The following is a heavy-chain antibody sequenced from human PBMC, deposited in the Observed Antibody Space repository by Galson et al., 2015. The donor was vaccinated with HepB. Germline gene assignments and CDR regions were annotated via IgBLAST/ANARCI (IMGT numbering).Heavy chain of an antibody. D-gene: IGHD3-22*01. CDR1: GGLFSSYD. J-gene: IGHJ4*02. CDR2: IIPVFGTT. Sequence: SVKVSCKASGGLFSSYDIRWVRQAPGQGLEWMGGIIPVFGTTNYAQKFQGRVTLTADESSSTAYMELSSLTSEDTAVYNCATDDDSSGYLKPLHYWGQGTLVTVSS. V-gene: IGHV1-69*13. CDR3: ATDDDSSGYLKPLHY.